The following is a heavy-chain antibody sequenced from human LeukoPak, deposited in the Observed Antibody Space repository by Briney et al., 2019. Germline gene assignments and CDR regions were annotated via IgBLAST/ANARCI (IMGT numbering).Heavy chain of an antibody. J-gene: IGHJ4*02. D-gene: IGHD3-10*01. CDR3: ARAWSGRYYHGFDY. Sequence: GGSLRLSCAASGFTFSSYSMNWVRQAPGKGLEWVSSISSSSSYIYYGDSVKGRFTISRDNAKNSLYLQMNSLRAEDTAVYYCARAWSGRYYHGFDYWGQGTLVTVSS. CDR1: GFTFSSYS. V-gene: IGHV3-21*01. CDR2: ISSSSSYI.